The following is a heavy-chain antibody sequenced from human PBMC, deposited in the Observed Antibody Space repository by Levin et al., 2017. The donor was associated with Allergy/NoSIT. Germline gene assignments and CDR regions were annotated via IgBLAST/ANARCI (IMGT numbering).Heavy chain of an antibody. Sequence: GGSLRLSCAASGFTFSSYDMHWVRQATGKGLEWVSAIGTAGDTYYPGSVKGRFTISRENAKNSLYLQMNSLRAGDTAVYYCARDPRSGSDTLFDYWGQGTLVTVSS. D-gene: IGHD1-26*01. J-gene: IGHJ4*02. V-gene: IGHV3-13*04. CDR3: ARDPRSGSDTLFDY. CDR2: IGTAGDT. CDR1: GFTFSSYD.